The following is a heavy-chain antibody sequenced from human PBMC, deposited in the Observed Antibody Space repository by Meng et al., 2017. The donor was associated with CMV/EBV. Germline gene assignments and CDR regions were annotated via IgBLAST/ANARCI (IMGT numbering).Heavy chain of an antibody. Sequence: SRGSFSSNAFCCVRQGPGQGLQCMGGIIPIFGTANYAQTFQGRVTITADESTSTAYMELSSLRSEDTAVYYCARDGKSIVGATHFDYWGQGTLVTVSS. CDR1: RGSFSSNA. J-gene: IGHJ4*02. CDR3: ARDGKSIVGATHFDY. CDR2: IIPIFGTA. V-gene: IGHV1-69*01. D-gene: IGHD1-26*01.